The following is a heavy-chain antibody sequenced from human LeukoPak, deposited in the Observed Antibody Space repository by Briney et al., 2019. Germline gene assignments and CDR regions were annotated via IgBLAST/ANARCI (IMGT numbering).Heavy chain of an antibody. D-gene: IGHD3-3*02. CDR3: AKRACSIKSCYDFDY. V-gene: IGHV3-23*01. J-gene: IGHJ4*02. Sequence: PGGSLRLSCAASGFTFNNYAMTWVRQAPGKGLEWVSTFTGRGGSTYYADSVKGRFTISRDNSENTLYLQMNSLRADDTAVYYCAKRACSIKSCYDFDYWGQGTLVTVSS. CDR2: FTGRGGST. CDR1: GFTFNNYA.